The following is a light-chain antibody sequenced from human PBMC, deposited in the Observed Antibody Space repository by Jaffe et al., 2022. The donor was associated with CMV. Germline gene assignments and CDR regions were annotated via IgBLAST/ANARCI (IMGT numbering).Light chain of an antibody. V-gene: IGKV1-9*01. CDR3: HQLDTYPLT. CDR1: QDITTY. J-gene: IGKJ4*01. Sequence: IQLTQSPSSLSASVGDRVAITCRASQDITTYLAWYQKKPGEAPKLLISAASTLQSGVPSRFRGSGSGTDFTLTISSLQPEDFAIYYCHQLDTYPLTFGGGTKVEIK. CDR2: AAS.